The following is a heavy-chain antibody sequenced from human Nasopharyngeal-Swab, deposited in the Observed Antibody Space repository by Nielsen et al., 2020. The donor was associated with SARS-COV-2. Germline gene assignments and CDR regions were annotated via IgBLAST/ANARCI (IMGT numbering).Heavy chain of an antibody. CDR3: ARNPDCTSTICYNYWYFDL. CDR1: ADTFSGYY. J-gene: IGHJ2*01. CDR2: INPKSGGT. V-gene: IGHV1-2*02. D-gene: IGHD2-2*01. Sequence: ASVKVSCKASADTFSGYYIHWVRQAPGQGLEWMGWINPKSGGTNFAQKFRGRVSMTRDTPMTTAYMELSRLTSDDTAVYYCARNPDCTSTICYNYWYFDLWGRGTLVTVSS.